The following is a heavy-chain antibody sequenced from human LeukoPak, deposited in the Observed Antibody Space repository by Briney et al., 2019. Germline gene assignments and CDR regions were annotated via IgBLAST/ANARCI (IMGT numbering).Heavy chain of an antibody. CDR1: GFTFDDYA. V-gene: IGHV3-9*01. J-gene: IGHJ4*02. D-gene: IGHD2-15*01. Sequence: GGSLRLSCAASGFTFDDYAMHWVRQAPGKGLEGVSGISWNSGSRVYADSVKGRFTISRENAKKSLYMQMNSLRAEDRALYYCAKDGDLRYCSGGSCHLGGGYFDCWGQGTLVTVSS. CDR3: AKDGDLRYCSGGSCHLGGGYFDC. CDR2: ISWNSGSR.